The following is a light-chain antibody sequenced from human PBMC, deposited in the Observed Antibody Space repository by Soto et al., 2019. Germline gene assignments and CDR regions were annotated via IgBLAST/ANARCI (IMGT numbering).Light chain of an antibody. J-gene: IGKJ5*01. CDR3: RQYGTAPYT. Sequence: ETVVTQSPGTLSLSPGEGATLSCRASQSVDNNYLAWYQQKPGQAPRLLIHGTSNRASGIPDRFSGSGSGTDFTLTISRLEPEDFAVYYCRQYGTAPYTFGQGTRLEIK. V-gene: IGKV3-20*01. CDR2: GTS. CDR1: QSVDNNY.